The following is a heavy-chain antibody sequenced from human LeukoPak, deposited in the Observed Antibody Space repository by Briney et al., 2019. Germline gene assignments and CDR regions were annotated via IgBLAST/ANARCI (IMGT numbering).Heavy chain of an antibody. Sequence: PGGSLRLSCEVSGFSFSSFGMSWVRQAPGKGLEWISAISVNGETTWYADSVKGRFIISRDKSQNTLLLQLSSLRAEDTAIYYCAQGYSSGWFPYWGQGSLVSVSS. CDR1: GFSFSSFG. CDR3: AQGYSSGWFPY. D-gene: IGHD6-19*01. V-gene: IGHV3-23*01. J-gene: IGHJ4*02. CDR2: ISVNGETT.